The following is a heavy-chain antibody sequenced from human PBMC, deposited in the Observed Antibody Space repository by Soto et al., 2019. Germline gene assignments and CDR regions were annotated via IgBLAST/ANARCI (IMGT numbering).Heavy chain of an antibody. Sequence: QVQLVQSGAEVREPGASVKVSCKASGYSFTSLDINWVRQTAGQGLEWMGWMEPSTGRTGYAQKFQGRVTMTSATSINTAYMELTTLTSDDTAFYYCARGVSAGVDYWGQGTLVIVSS. J-gene: IGHJ4*02. D-gene: IGHD1-26*01. CDR3: ARGVSAGVDY. CDR2: MEPSTGRT. CDR1: GYSFTSLD. V-gene: IGHV1-8*01.